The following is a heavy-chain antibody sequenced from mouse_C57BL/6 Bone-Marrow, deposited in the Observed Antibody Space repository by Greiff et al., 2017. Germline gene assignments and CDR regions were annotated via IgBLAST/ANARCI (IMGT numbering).Heavy chain of an antibody. Sequence: EVQLQQSGGGLVKPGGSLKLSCAASGFTFSDYGMHWVRQAPEKGLEWVAYISSGSSTIYYADTVKGRFTISRDNAKNTLFLQMTSLRSEATAMYYCARDYGSGAYWGQGTLVTVSA. J-gene: IGHJ3*01. D-gene: IGHD1-1*01. CDR1: GFTFSDYG. V-gene: IGHV5-17*01. CDR3: ARDYGSGAY. CDR2: ISSGSSTI.